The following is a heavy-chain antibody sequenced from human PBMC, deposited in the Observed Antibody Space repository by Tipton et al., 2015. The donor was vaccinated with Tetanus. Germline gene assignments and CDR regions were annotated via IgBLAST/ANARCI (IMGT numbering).Heavy chain of an antibody. D-gene: IGHD6-25*01. V-gene: IGHV3-7*01. Sequence: GSLRLSCAASGFTFSTHWMNWVRQAPGKGLEWVANINRDGSDKYYVDSVKGRFTISRDNTKNSLFLQMSSLRVDDTAVYYCAGAQIGISGWTERFDPWGQGTLVTVSS. CDR1: GFTFSTHW. CDR2: INRDGSDK. CDR3: AGAQIGISGWTERFDP. J-gene: IGHJ5*02.